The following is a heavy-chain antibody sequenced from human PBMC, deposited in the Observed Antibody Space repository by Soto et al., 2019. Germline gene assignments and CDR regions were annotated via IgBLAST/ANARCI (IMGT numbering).Heavy chain of an antibody. D-gene: IGHD2-2*03. Sequence: DVQLVESGGGLVKPGGSLRLSCAAYGFNFHTYTMTWVRQAPGKGLEGVSYISGTSETIFYADSVKGRFTISRDNAKNSLYLQLNSLRDEETAVYYCATGYCRSDNCHFTHWGQGTLVTVSS. CDR3: ATGYCRSDNCHFTH. J-gene: IGHJ4*02. CDR1: GFNFHTYT. CDR2: ISGTSETI. V-gene: IGHV3-48*02.